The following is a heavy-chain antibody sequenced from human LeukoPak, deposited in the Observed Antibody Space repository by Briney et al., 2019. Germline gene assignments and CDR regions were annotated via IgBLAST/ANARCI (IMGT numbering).Heavy chain of an antibody. CDR3: SGYYYDTSGYPRPWFVP. D-gene: IGHD3-22*01. CDR2: ISAYHGNT. J-gene: IGHJ5*02. Sequence: GASVKVSCKASGYTFTSYGISWVRQAPGQGLEWMGWISAYHGNTNYAQKLQGRVTLTTYTSTSTAYMELRSLRSDDTAVYYCSGYYYDTSGYPRPWFVPWGEGTLVTVSS. CDR1: GYTFTSYG. V-gene: IGHV1-18*01.